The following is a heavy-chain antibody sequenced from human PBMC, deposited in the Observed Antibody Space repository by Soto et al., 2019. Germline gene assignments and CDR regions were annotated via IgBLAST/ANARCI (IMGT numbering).Heavy chain of an antibody. Sequence: GGSLRLSCAASGFTFSSYSMNWVRQAPGKGLEWVSSISSSSSCIYYADSVKGRFTISRDNAKNSLYLQMNSLRAEDTAVYYCAREYYDSRGGGPFDYWGQGTLVTVSS. J-gene: IGHJ4*02. CDR2: ISSSSSCI. D-gene: IGHD3-22*01. V-gene: IGHV3-21*01. CDR1: GFTFSSYS. CDR3: AREYYDSRGGGPFDY.